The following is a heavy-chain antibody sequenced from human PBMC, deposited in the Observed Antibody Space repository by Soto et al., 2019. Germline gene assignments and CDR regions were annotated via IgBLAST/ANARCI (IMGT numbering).Heavy chain of an antibody. J-gene: IGHJ4*02. V-gene: IGHV3-48*03. Sequence: EVQLVESGGGLVQPGGSLRLSCAASGFTFSSYAMNWVRQAPGKGLEWVSYISSSGSTIYYADSVKGRFTISRDNAKNSLYLQMNSLRAEDTAVYYCARDNYYDSSGYDWFDYWGQGTLVTVSS. CDR3: ARDNYYDSSGYDWFDY. CDR1: GFTFSSYA. CDR2: ISSSGSTI. D-gene: IGHD3-22*01.